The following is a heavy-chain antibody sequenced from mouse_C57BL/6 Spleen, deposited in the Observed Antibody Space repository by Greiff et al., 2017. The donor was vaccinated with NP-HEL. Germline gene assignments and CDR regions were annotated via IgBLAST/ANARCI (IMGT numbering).Heavy chain of an antibody. CDR2: IYWDDDK. CDR1: GFSLSTSGMG. Sequence: QVTLKVCGPGILQSSQTLSLTCSFSGFSLSTSGMGVSWIRQPSGKGLEWLAHIYWDDDKRYNPSLKSRLTISKDTSRNQVFLKITSVDTADTATYYCARSAYYYGSNPPFDYWGQGTTLTVSS. V-gene: IGHV8-12*01. CDR3: ARSAYYYGSNPPFDY. J-gene: IGHJ2*01. D-gene: IGHD1-1*01.